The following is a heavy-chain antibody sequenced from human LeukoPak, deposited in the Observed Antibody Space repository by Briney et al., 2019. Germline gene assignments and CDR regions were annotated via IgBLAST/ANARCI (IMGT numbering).Heavy chain of an antibody. CDR2: IYDSGST. J-gene: IGHJ4*02. CDR3: ARGYDSSAYYPFNY. V-gene: IGHV4-30-4*01. D-gene: IGHD3-22*01. Sequence: SQTLSLTCTVSGASIRSGDYYWSWIRQPPGKGLEWIGYIYDSGSTYYNPSLKSRITISVDTSENRFSLKLSSVTAADTAVYYCARGYDSSAYYPFNYWGQGTLVTVSS. CDR1: GASIRSGDYY.